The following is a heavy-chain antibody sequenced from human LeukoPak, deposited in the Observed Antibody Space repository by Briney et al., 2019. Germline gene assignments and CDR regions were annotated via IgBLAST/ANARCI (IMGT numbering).Heavy chain of an antibody. Sequence: VGSLRLSCAASGFTFSIYWMSWVRQAPGKGLEWVANIKQDGSEKYYVDSAKGRFTISRDNAKNSLYLQMNSLRAEDTAVYYCARLSSGWREFDLWGQGTLVTVSS. CDR2: IKQDGSEK. CDR1: GFTFSIYW. D-gene: IGHD6-19*01. J-gene: IGHJ4*02. V-gene: IGHV3-7*01. CDR3: ARLSSGWREFDL.